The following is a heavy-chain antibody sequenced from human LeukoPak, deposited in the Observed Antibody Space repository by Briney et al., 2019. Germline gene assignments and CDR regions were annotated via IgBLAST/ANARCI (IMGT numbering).Heavy chain of an antibody. Sequence: GESLRLSCTTSGFIFSNYGFHWVRQAPGKGLEWVALIRNDIPKDGINKYYVDYVRGRFTISRDNSKNTVYLQMNSLRVADTAMYYCAKGDSNWGQGTLVTVSS. J-gene: IGHJ4*02. D-gene: IGHD6-13*01. CDR1: GFIFSNYG. V-gene: IGHV3-30*02. CDR3: AKGDSN. CDR2: IPKDGINK.